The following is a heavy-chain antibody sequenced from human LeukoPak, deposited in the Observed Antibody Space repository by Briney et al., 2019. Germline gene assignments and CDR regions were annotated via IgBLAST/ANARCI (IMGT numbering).Heavy chain of an antibody. J-gene: IGHJ4*02. CDR2: IIPIFGTA. V-gene: IGHV1-69*13. CDR1: GGTFSSYA. D-gene: IGHD3-3*01. Sequence: SVKVSCKASGGTFSSYAISWVRQAPGQGLEWMGGIIPIFGTANYAQKFQGRITITADESTSTAYMELSSLRSEDTAVYYCARSPDFWSGYSFHLDYWGQGTPVTVSS. CDR3: ARSPDFWSGYSFHLDY.